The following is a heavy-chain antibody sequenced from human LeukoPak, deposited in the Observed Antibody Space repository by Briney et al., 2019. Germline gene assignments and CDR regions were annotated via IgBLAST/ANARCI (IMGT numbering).Heavy chain of an antibody. CDR3: ARDYYNTNGGFDY. J-gene: IGHJ4*02. V-gene: IGHV1-18*01. D-gene: IGHD2-8*01. CDR1: GYNFNIYG. CDR2: ISSYTGHR. Sequence: ASVKVSCKATGYNFNIYGISWVRQAPGQGLERMGWISSYTGHRNYAQKFQDRVFMTTDTSTYTAYMELRSLRSDDTAVYYCARDYYNTNGGFDYWGQGTLVTVSS.